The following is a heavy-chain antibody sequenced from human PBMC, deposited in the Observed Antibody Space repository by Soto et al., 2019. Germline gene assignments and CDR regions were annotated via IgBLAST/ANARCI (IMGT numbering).Heavy chain of an antibody. CDR2: IYWDDDK. V-gene: IGHV2-5*02. Sequence: QITLNESGPTVVNPTETLTLTCTFSGFSLTTSGVGVGWVRQSPGKAPEWLAFIYWDDDKRYSTSLKSRLTITTDTSKNQVVLTMANVDPADTATYYCAHRVLRAVFGLVTTTAIYFDFWGQGTPVVVSS. J-gene: IGHJ4*02. CDR3: AHRVLRAVFGLVTTTAIYFDF. D-gene: IGHD3-3*01. CDR1: GFSLTTSGVG.